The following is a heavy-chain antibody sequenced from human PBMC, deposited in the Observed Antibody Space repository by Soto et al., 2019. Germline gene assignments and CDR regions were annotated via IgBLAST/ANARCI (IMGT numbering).Heavy chain of an antibody. CDR2: IYATGTT. J-gene: IGHJ5*02. D-gene: IGHD1-1*01. CDR3: VRDGTKTLRDWFDP. V-gene: IGHV4-4*07. CDR1: GGSISGFY. Sequence: SETLSLTCTVSGGSISGFYWSWIRKSAGKGLEWIGRIYATGTTDYNPSLKSRVMMSVDTSKKQFSLKLRSVTAADTAVYYCVRDGTKTLRDWFDPWGQGISVTVSS.